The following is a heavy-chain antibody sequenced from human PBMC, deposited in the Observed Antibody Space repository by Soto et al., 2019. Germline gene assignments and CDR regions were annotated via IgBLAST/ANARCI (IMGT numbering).Heavy chain of an antibody. V-gene: IGHV4-59*02. Sequence: PSETLSLTCTVTGDSVNSYYWSWMRQPPGKGLECMGYVYYSGSTNYNPSLKSRVTISVDTSKNQISLRLKSVTAADTAVYYCARDEPYGIHYFDYWGQGSLVTVSS. CDR3: ARDEPYGIHYFDY. D-gene: IGHD2-8*01. J-gene: IGHJ4*02. CDR1: GDSVNSYY. CDR2: VYYSGST.